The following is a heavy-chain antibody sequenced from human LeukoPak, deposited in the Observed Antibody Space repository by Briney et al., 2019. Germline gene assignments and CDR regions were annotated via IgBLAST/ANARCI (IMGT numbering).Heavy chain of an antibody. CDR3: AGSSGWYVYFQH. CDR2: IYYSGST. D-gene: IGHD6-19*01. Sequence: SETLSLTCTVSGGSISSSSYYWGWIRQPPGKGLEWIGCIYYSGSTYYNPSLKSRVTISVDTSKNQLSLKLSSVTAADTAVYSCAGSSGWYVYFQHWGQGTLVTVSS. CDR1: GGSISSSSYY. J-gene: IGHJ1*01. V-gene: IGHV4-39*01.